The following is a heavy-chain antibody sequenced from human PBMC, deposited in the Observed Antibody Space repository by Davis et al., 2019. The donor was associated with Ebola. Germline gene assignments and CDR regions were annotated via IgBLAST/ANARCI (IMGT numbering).Heavy chain of an antibody. J-gene: IGHJ4*02. CDR2: INHGGST. Sequence: PGGSLRLSCAVYGGSFSGYDWNWIRQPPGKGLEWIGEINHGGSTKYNPSLKSRVTISVDTSKNQFSLKLSSVTAADTAVYYCARLGGPPDYGESYWGQGTLVTVSS. D-gene: IGHD4-17*01. V-gene: IGHV4-34*01. CDR3: ARLGGPPDYGESY. CDR1: GGSFSGYD.